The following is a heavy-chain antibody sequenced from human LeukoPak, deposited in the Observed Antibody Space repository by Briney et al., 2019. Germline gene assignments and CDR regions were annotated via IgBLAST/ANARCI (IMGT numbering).Heavy chain of an antibody. CDR2: VYSGGDT. D-gene: IGHD3-9*01. CDR3: ARERTYYDILTGDFRRNGAFDV. CDR1: GFTVSSNY. J-gene: IGHJ3*01. Sequence: GGSLRLSCAASGFTVSSNYMNWVRQAPGKGLEWVSVVYSGGDTYYADSVRGRFTISRDNSKNTLYLQTNSLRAEDTAVYYCARERTYYDILTGDFRRNGAFDVWGHGTMVTVSS. V-gene: IGHV3-53*01.